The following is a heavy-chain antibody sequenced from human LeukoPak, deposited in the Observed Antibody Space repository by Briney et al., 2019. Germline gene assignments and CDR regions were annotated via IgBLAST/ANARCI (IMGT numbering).Heavy chain of an antibody. CDR2: IYYSGST. Sequence: SETLSLTCTVPGGSISSYYWSWIRQPPGKGLEWIGYIYYSGSTNYNPSPKSRVTISVDTSKNQFSLKLSSVTAADTAVYYCARRADFRERRANWFDPWGQGTLVTVSS. J-gene: IGHJ5*02. CDR3: ARRADFRERRANWFDP. D-gene: IGHD3-10*01. V-gene: IGHV4-59*08. CDR1: GGSISSYY.